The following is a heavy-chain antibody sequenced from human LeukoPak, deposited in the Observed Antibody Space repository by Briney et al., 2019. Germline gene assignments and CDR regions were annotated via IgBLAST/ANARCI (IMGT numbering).Heavy chain of an antibody. CDR3: AKRGSESESYLDC. D-gene: IGHD3-16*01. CDR2: ITGTT. Sequence: GGSLRLSCAASGFTFSSYAMSWVRQAPGKGLQWVSTITGTTNYADSVRGRFTISRDNSKNTLYLQMNSLRAEDTAVYYCAKRGSESESYLDCWGQGTLVPVSS. J-gene: IGHJ4*02. CDR1: GFTFSSYA. V-gene: IGHV3-23*01.